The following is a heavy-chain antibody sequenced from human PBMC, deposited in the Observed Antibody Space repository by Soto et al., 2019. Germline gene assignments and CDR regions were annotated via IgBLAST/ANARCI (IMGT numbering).Heavy chain of an antibody. CDR1: GFTFSNAW. Sequence: GGSLRLSCAASGFTFSNAWINWVRQAPGKGLEWVGRVKSKNDGGTTNFAAPVKGRFAISRDDSKNMVYLEMNSLQTEDTAIYYCTTDSYITSIIVRFDYWGHGTLVTVSS. J-gene: IGHJ4*01. V-gene: IGHV3-15*07. CDR3: TTDSYITSIIVRFDY. CDR2: VKSKNDGGTT. D-gene: IGHD3-22*01.